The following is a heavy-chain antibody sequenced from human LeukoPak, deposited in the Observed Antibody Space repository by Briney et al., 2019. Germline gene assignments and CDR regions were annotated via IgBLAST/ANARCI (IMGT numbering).Heavy chain of an antibody. J-gene: IGHJ6*03. D-gene: IGHD6-13*01. CDR3: ARDSVEGSSWYGYYYYYYIDV. V-gene: IGHV1-69*05. CDR1: GGTFTRSA. Sequence: SVKVSCKASGGTFTRSAISRVRQAPGQGLEWMGGIIPLFVTANYAQKFQGRVTITTDESTSTGYMELSSLRAEYMAVYYCARDSVEGSSWYGYYYYYYIDVWGKGTTVTISS. CDR2: IIPLFVTA.